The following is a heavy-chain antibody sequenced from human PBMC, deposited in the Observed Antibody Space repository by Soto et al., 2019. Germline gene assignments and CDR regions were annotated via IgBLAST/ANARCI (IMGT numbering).Heavy chain of an antibody. CDR1: GFVFTNYA. J-gene: IGHJ3*02. D-gene: IGHD4-17*01. Sequence: GVSLRLSCATSGFVFTNYAMNWVRQAPGKGLEWVSAITSSGESAFYAESVRGRFTISRDNSLNTLYLQMRSLRPEDTAVYYCAHPRGYGVFDAVDIRGQGIMVTVSS. CDR2: ITSSGESA. V-gene: IGHV3-23*01. CDR3: AHPRGYGVFDAVDI.